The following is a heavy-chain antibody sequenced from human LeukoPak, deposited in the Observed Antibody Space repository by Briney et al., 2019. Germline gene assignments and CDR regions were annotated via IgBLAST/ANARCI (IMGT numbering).Heavy chain of an antibody. J-gene: IGHJ6*02. Sequence: SVKVSCKASGGTFSSYAISWVRQAPGQGLEWMGRIIPILGIANYAQKFQGRVTITADKSTSTAYMELSSLRSEDTAVYYCAKTNYGFYYYYYYGMDVWGQGTTVTVSS. V-gene: IGHV1-69*04. CDR3: AKTNYGFYYYYYYGMDV. D-gene: IGHD3-10*01. CDR2: IIPILGIA. CDR1: GGTFSSYA.